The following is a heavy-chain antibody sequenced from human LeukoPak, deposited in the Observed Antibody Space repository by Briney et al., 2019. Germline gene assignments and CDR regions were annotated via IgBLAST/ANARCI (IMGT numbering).Heavy chain of an antibody. J-gene: IGHJ5*02. CDR3: ARVLGYRIDP. CDR1: GGTISSYY. CDR2: IYYSGST. V-gene: IGHV4-59*01. Sequence: SETVSLTCTVSGGTISSYYWSWIRQPPGKGLEWIGYIYYSGSTNYNPSLKSRVTISVDTSKNQFSLKLSSVTAADTAVYYCARVLGYRIDPWGQGTLVPVSS. D-gene: IGHD5-12*01.